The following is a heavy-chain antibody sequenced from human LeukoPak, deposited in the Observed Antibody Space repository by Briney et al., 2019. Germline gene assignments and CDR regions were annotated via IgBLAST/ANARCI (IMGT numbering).Heavy chain of an antibody. J-gene: IGHJ4*02. Sequence: LRLSCAASGFTVSSNYMSWIRQPPGKGLEWIGYIYYSGSTYYNPSLKSRVTISVDTSKNQFSLKLSSVTAADTAVYYCARVPAYQLLLDYWGQGTLVTVSS. CDR1: GFTVSSNY. CDR2: IYYSGST. CDR3: ARVPAYQLLLDY. V-gene: IGHV4-30-4*08. D-gene: IGHD2-2*01.